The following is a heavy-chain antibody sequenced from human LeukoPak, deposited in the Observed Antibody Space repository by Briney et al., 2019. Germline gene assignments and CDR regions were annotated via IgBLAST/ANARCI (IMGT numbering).Heavy chain of an antibody. D-gene: IGHD3-22*01. CDR2: MSYSGST. J-gene: IGHJ4*02. CDR1: GGSISSSIYY. CDR3: ARDQYYDVSTYYEIDY. Sequence: SETLSLTCTVSGGSISSSIYYWGWIRQPPGKGLEWIGSMSYSGSTYYNPSLKSRVTISVDTSKNQFSLKMTSVTAADTAVYYCARDQYYDVSTYYEIDYWGQGTLVTVSS. V-gene: IGHV4-39*07.